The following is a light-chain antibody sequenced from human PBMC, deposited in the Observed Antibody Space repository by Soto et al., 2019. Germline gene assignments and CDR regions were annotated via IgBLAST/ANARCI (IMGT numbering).Light chain of an antibody. CDR1: QSVSNN. V-gene: IGKV3-15*01. Sequence: EIVVTQSPATLSLSPGERVTLSCRASQSVSNNFAWYQQKPGQAPRLLIYDASTRATGIPARFSGSGSGTEFTLTISSLQSEDFAVYYCQQYNNWPPLTFGQGTKVEIK. J-gene: IGKJ1*01. CDR3: QQYNNWPPLT. CDR2: DAS.